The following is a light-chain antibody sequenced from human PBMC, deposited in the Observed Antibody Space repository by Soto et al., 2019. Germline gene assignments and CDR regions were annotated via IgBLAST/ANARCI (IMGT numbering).Light chain of an antibody. CDR1: SSDLGGLNY. J-gene: IGLJ3*02. CDR3: SSYTTVPSPQWV. Sequence: QSVLAQPASVSGSPGQSITIPCSGRSSDLGGLNYVSWYQQHPGKVPKLIIYKVDNRPSGISDRFSAPKSGNTASLTISGLQAEDEAHYYCSSYTTVPSPQWVFAGGTQLTVL. CDR2: KVD. V-gene: IGLV2-14*01.